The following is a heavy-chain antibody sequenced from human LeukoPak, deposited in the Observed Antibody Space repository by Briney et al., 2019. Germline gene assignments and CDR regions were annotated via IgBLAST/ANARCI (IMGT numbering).Heavy chain of an antibody. CDR1: GGSINSDNYY. D-gene: IGHD5-18*01. V-gene: IGHV4-39*01. J-gene: IGHJ4*02. CDR3: ASPRGFSYGYFDY. Sequence: SETLSLTCSVSGGSINSDNYYWGWIRQSPGKGLEWIGNIYYSGGTYYNPSLKSRVTISVDTSKNQFSLTLGSVSATDTAVYYCASPRGFSYGYFDYWGQGTLVTVSS. CDR2: IYYSGGT.